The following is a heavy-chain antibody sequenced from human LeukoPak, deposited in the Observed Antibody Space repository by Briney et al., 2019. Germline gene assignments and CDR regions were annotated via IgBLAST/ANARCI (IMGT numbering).Heavy chain of an antibody. Sequence: PGGSLRLSCAASGFTFSSAWMSWVRQAPGKGLEWVSAISGRSGTTYYADSVKGRFTISRDNSKNTLYLQMNSLRAGDTAVYYCAKVGTVYFPLDFWGQGTLVTVSS. CDR1: GFTFSSAW. CDR2: ISGRSGTT. CDR3: AKVGTVYFPLDF. D-gene: IGHD2/OR15-2a*01. J-gene: IGHJ4*02. V-gene: IGHV3-23*01.